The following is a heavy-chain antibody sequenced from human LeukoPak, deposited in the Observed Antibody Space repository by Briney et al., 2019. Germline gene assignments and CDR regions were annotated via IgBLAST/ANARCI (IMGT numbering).Heavy chain of an antibody. V-gene: IGHV3-74*01. Sequence: PGGSLRLSXAASGFIFSTYWMHWVRQAPGKGLVWVSRISGDGRSTSYADFVKGRFTISRDNAKNTLYLQIHSLRAEDTAVYYCAAFYYDPAYWGQGTLVTVSS. D-gene: IGHD3-22*01. CDR2: ISGDGRST. J-gene: IGHJ4*02. CDR3: AAFYYDPAY. CDR1: GFIFSTYW.